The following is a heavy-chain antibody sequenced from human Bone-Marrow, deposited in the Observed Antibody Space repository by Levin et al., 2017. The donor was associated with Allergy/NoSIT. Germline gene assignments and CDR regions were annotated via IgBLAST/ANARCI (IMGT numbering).Heavy chain of an antibody. Sequence: NAGGSLRLSCAASGFTFSDYYMSWIRQAPGKGLEWVSYISSSGSTIYYADSVKGRFTISRDNAKNSLYLQMNSLRAEDTAVYYCASDYYYDSSGYYEEYRAAAFDIWGQGTMVTVSS. V-gene: IGHV3-11*01. CDR3: ASDYYYDSSGYYEEYRAAAFDI. CDR2: ISSSGSTI. J-gene: IGHJ3*02. CDR1: GFTFSDYY. D-gene: IGHD3-22*01.